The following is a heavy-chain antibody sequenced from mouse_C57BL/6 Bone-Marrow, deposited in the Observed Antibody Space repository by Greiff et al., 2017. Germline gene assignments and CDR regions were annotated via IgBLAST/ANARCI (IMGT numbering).Heavy chain of an antibody. CDR1: GYTFTDYY. CDR2: IYPGSGNT. Sequence: QVQLKESGAELVRPGASVKLSCKASGYTFTDYYINWVKQRPGQGLEWIARIYPGSGNTYYNEKFKGKATLTEEKSSSTAYMQLSILTSEDSAVYVCARWGYRGYYAMDYWGQGTSVTVSA. D-gene: IGHD2-14*01. CDR3: ARWGYRGYYAMDY. V-gene: IGHV1-76*01. J-gene: IGHJ4*01.